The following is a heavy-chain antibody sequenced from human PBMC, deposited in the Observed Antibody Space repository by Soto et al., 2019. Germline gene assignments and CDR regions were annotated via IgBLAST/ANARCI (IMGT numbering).Heavy chain of an antibody. CDR1: GGSISSGYYY. CDR2: INHSGST. D-gene: IGHD6-13*01. CDR3: ARGRYSSSWYYYYYYGMDV. V-gene: IGHV4-39*07. Sequence: SETLSLTCSVSGGSISSGYYYWSWIRQPPGKGLEWIGEINHSGSTNYNPSLKSRVTISVDTSKNQFSLKLSSVTAADTAVYYCARGRYSSSWYYYYYYGMDVWGQGTTVTGSS. J-gene: IGHJ6*02.